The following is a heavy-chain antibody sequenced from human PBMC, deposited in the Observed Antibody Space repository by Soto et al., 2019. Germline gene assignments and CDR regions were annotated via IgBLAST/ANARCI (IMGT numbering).Heavy chain of an antibody. CDR1: GGSISSYY. Sequence: SETLSLTCTVSGGSISSYYWSWIRQPPGKGLEWIGYIYYSGSTNYNPSLKSRVTISVDTSKNQFSLKLSSVTAADTAVYYCARAISVFGVDPLVYYYYYMDVWGKGTTVTVSS. CDR3: ARAISVFGVDPLVYYYYYMDV. J-gene: IGHJ6*03. V-gene: IGHV4-59*08. D-gene: IGHD3-3*01. CDR2: IYYSGST.